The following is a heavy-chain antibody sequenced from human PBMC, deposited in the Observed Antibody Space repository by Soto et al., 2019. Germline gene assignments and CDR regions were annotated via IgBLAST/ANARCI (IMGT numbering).Heavy chain of an antibody. Sequence: EVQLVESGGGLVQPGGSLRLSCAASGFTFSNYWMYLVRQAPGKGLVWVSRVNNDGTDTTHADSVKGRFTISRDNAENTLYLQMNSLRAEDTAVYYCARGGLQHALDVWGQGSTVTVSS. CDR2: VNNDGTDT. V-gene: IGHV3-74*03. D-gene: IGHD6-13*01. CDR1: GFTFSNYW. J-gene: IGHJ6*02. CDR3: ARGGLQHALDV.